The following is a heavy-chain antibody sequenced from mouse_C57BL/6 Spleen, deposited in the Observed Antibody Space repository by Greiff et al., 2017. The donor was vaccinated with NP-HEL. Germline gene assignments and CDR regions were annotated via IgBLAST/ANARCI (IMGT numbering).Heavy chain of an antibody. J-gene: IGHJ1*03. D-gene: IGHD1-1*01. CDR1: GFNIKDDY. V-gene: IGHV14-4*01. CDR2: IDPENGDT. CDR3: TTSSVTTVDWYFDV. Sequence: EVQLQQSGAELVRPGASVKLSCTASGFNIKDDYMHWVKQRPEQGLEWIGWIDPENGDTEYASKFQGKATITADTSSNTAYLQLSSLTSEDTAVYYCTTSSVTTVDWYFDVWGTRTTVTVSS.